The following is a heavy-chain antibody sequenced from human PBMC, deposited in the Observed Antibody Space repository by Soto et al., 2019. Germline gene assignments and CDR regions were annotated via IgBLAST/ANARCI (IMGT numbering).Heavy chain of an antibody. CDR3: AREETTDYYGMDV. V-gene: IGHV3-33*01. D-gene: IGHD4-17*01. J-gene: IGHJ6*02. CDR1: GFTFSSYG. Sequence: GGSLRLSCAASGFTFSSYGMHWVRQAPGKGLEWVAVIWYDGSNKYYADSVKGRFTISRDNSKNTLYLQMNSLRAEDTAVYYCAREETTDYYGMDVWGQGTTVTVSS. CDR2: IWYDGSNK.